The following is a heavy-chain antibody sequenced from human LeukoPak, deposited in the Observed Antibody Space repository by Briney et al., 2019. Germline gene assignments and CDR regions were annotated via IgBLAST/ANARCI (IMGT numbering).Heavy chain of an antibody. V-gene: IGHV3-48*03. CDR2: ISSSGSTI. J-gene: IGHJ4*02. CDR3: ARINYSSSWYALPDY. CDR1: GFTFSSYE. Sequence: GGSLRLSCAASGFTFSSYEMNWVRQAPGKGLEWVSYISSSGSTIYYADSVKGRFTISRDNAKNSLYLQMNSLRAEDTAVYYRARINYSSSWYALPDYWGQGTLVTVSS. D-gene: IGHD6-13*01.